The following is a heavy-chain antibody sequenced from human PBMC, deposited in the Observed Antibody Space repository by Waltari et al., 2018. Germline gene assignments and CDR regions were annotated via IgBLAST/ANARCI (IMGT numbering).Heavy chain of an antibody. J-gene: IGHJ6*03. CDR1: GFTLTDYG. V-gene: IGHV3-23*03. CDR3: AKVGGLYASGWPDSTNYMDV. D-gene: IGHD6-19*01. Sequence: VQVWESGGDMVQPGGSLRLSCAASGFTLTDYGMNWVRQVPGKGLEWVAVISSAGRRNHADSMKGRFTISGDNSKNMVFLEMNNLRPEDTAVYYCAKVGGLYASGWPDSTNYMDVWGKGTTVTVS. CDR2: ISSAGRR.